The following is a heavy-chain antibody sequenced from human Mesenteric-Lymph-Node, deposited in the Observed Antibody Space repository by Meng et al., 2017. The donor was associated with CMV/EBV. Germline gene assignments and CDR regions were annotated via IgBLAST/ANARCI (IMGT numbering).Heavy chain of an antibody. D-gene: IGHD3-10*01. CDR2: MSTILDTG. CDR1: GGTFTNNT. Sequence: GGTFTNNTFSWMRQDPGQGLEGMGGMSTILDTGNNAQTLKARVTISGDKSTTTVYMEMSSLRSEDMALYYCATDYSGWGGFYDALFYWGQGTLVTVSS. V-gene: IGHV1-69*06. J-gene: IGHJ4*02. CDR3: ATDYSGWGGFYDALFY.